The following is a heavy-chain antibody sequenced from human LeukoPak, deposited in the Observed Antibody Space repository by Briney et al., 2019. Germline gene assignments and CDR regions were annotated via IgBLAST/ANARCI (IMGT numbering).Heavy chain of an antibody. Sequence: GASVKVSCKASGGTFSSYAISWVRQAPGQGLEWMGRIIPILGIANYAQKFQGRVTITADKSTSTAYMELSSLRSEDTAVYYCARVGYCSSTSCYLLDYWGQGTLVTVSS. CDR1: GGTFSSYA. V-gene: IGHV1-69*04. CDR3: ARVGYCSSTSCYLLDY. CDR2: IIPILGIA. D-gene: IGHD2-2*01. J-gene: IGHJ4*02.